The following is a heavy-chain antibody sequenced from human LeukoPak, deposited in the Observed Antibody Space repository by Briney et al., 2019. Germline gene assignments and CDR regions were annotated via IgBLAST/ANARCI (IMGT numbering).Heavy chain of an antibody. Sequence: GGSLRLSCAASGFSFSTYWMNWVRQPPGKGLEWVANIMRDGSVKYYVDSVKGRFTISRDNAKNSLYLQMNSLRAEDTAVYYCARDPSRGYSYGYADYWGQGNLVIVSS. CDR2: IMRDGSVK. J-gene: IGHJ4*02. D-gene: IGHD5-18*01. CDR1: GFSFSTYW. CDR3: ARDPSRGYSYGYADY. V-gene: IGHV3-7*01.